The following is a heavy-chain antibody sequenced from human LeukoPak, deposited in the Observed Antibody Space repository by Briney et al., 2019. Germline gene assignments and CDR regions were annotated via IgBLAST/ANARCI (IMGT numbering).Heavy chain of an antibody. CDR1: GASISRPYW. J-gene: IGHJ4*02. V-gene: IGHV4-4*02. D-gene: IGHD6-19*01. CDR2: ISHSGNT. CDR3: ARDGGSDQYYFDN. Sequence: PSETLSLTCGVSGASISRPYWWIWVRQPPGKGLEFIAEISHSGNTHYNPSLRSRVIISVDKSKSQLFLKLTSVTAADTAMYYCARDGGSDQYYFDNWGQGTLVTVSS.